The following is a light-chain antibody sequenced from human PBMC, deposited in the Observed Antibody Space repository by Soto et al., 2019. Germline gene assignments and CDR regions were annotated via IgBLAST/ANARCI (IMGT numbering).Light chain of an antibody. CDR3: QSYDRGLTAYV. CDR2: GND. CDR1: SSNIGAGYE. Sequence: QSVLTQLPSVSGAPGQRVTISCTATSSNIGAGYEVHWYHQLPGTAPKFLVSGNDNRPSGVPDRLSASKSGTSGSLAITGLQAEDEGHYYCQSYDRGLTAYVFGTGTKVTVL. V-gene: IGLV1-40*01. J-gene: IGLJ1*01.